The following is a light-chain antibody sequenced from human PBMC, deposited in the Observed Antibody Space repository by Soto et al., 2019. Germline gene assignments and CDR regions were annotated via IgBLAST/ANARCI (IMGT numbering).Light chain of an antibody. CDR2: DAS. V-gene: IGKV3-11*01. J-gene: IGKJ1*01. CDR3: QQYNSYS. Sequence: EIVLTQSPATLSLSPGERSTLSCRASQSVSSYLAFYQQKPGQAPRLLIYDASNRATGIPARFSGSGSGTEFTLTISGLQPDDFATYYCQQYNSYSFGQGTKVDIK. CDR1: QSVSSY.